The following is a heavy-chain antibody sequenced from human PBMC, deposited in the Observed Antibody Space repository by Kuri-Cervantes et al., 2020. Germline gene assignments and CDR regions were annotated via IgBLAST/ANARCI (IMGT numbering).Heavy chain of an antibody. Sequence: LSLTCAASGFTFSSYSMNWVRQAPGKGLEWVSSISSSSSYIYYADSVKGRFTISRDNATNSLYLQMNSLRAEDTAVYYCARARGGDYWGQGTLVTVSS. V-gene: IGHV3-21*01. CDR2: ISSSSSYI. CDR1: GFTFSSYS. D-gene: IGHD3-16*01. J-gene: IGHJ4*02. CDR3: ARARGGDY.